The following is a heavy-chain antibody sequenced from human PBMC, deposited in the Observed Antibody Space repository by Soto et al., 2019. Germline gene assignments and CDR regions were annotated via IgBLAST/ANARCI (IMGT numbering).Heavy chain of an antibody. V-gene: IGHV3-11*06. J-gene: IGHJ2*01. CDR3: ARVLIDYWYFDL. Sequence: LSLTCAASGFTFSDYYMSRIRQAPGKGLEWVSYISSSSSYTNYADSVKGRFTISRDNAKNSLYLQMNSLRAEDTAVYYCARVLIDYWYFDLWGRGTLVTVSS. CDR2: ISSSSSYT. D-gene: IGHD2-8*01. CDR1: GFTFSDYY.